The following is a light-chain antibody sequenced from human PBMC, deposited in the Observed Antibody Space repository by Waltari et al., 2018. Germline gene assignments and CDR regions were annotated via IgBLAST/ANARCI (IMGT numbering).Light chain of an antibody. J-gene: IGLJ3*02. V-gene: IGLV2-14*03. CDR2: DVN. CDR3: SSYSSTNTVV. Sequence: QSALTQPASVSGSPGQSVTISCTGTSSDVGGYNFVSWYQQHPGSAPKLMVYDVNHRPSGVSTRFSGSKSGDTASLTISGLQAADEAECYCSSYSSTNTVVFGGGTQLTV. CDR1: SSDVGGYNF.